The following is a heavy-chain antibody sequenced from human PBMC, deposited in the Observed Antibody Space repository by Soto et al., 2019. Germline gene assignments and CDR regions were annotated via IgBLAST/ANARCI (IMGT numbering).Heavy chain of an antibody. CDR2: IRSKAYGGTT. J-gene: IGHJ4*02. CDR3: TRDFAQGGEWLPVDY. Sequence: GGSLRLSCTASGFTFGDYAMSWFRQAPGKGLEWVGFIRSKAYGGTTEYAASVKGRFTISRDDSKSIAYLQMNSLKTEDTAVYYCTRDFAQGGEWLPVDYWGQGTLVTVSS. CDR1: GFTFGDYA. D-gene: IGHD3-3*01. V-gene: IGHV3-49*03.